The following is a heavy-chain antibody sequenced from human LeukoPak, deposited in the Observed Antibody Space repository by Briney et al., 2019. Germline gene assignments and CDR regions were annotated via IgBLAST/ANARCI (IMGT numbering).Heavy chain of an antibody. D-gene: IGHD3-22*01. CDR1: GYSISSGYY. CDR2: IYHIGST. V-gene: IGHV4-38-2*01. Sequence: PSETLSLTCAVSGYSISSGYYWGWIRQPPGKGLEWIGSIYHIGSTYYNPSLKSRVTISVDTSKNQFSLKLSSVTAADTAVYYCARHTVDPFTMIVVVDAFDIWGQGTMVTVSS. J-gene: IGHJ3*02. CDR3: ARHTVDPFTMIVVVDAFDI.